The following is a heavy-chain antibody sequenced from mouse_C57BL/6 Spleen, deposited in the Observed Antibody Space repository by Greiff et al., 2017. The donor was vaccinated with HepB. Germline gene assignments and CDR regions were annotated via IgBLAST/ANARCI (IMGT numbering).Heavy chain of an antibody. CDR3: TRQDDYDEGFAY. CDR1: GYTFTDYE. J-gene: IGHJ3*01. D-gene: IGHD2-4*01. CDR2: IDPETGGT. V-gene: IGHV1-15*01. Sequence: VQLQQSGAELVRPGASVTLSCKASGYTFTDYEMHWVKQTPVHGLEWIGAIDPETGGTAYNQKFKGKAILTADKSSSTAYMELRSLTSEDSAVYYCTRQDDYDEGFAYWGQGTLVTVSA.